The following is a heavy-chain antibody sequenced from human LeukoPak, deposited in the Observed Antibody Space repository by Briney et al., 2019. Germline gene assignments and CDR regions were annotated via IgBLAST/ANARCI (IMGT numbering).Heavy chain of an antibody. CDR2: ISSLSGTI. V-gene: IGHV3-48*01. D-gene: IGHD3-16*01. CDR1: GFTFSTYS. CDR3: ARVHRRQLGIKDYMDV. Sequence: GSLRLSCAASGFTFSTYSMNWVRQAPGKGLEWVSYISSLSGTIYYADSVKGRFTISRDNAKNSLYLQMNSLRAEDTAVYYCARVHRRQLGIKDYMDVWGKGTTVTVSS. J-gene: IGHJ6*03.